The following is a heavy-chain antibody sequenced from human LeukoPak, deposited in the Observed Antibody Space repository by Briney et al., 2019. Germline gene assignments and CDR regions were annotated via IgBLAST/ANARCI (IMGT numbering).Heavy chain of an antibody. CDR1: GLTFSSYP. J-gene: IGHJ4*02. CDR2: TSYDGSEK. D-gene: IGHD3-22*01. Sequence: GGSLRLSCAASGLTFSSYPMHWVRQAQGKGLEWVAVTSYDGSEKHYADPVKGRFTISRDNSKNTLYLQMSSLRAEDTAMYYCAREGNSGYYPYWGQGILVTVSS. CDR3: AREGNSGYYPY. V-gene: IGHV3-30-3*01.